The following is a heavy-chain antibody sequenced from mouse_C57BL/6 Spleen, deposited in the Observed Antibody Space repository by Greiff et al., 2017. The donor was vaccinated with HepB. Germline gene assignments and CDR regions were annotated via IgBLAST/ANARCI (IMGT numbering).Heavy chain of an antibody. CDR2: ISSGSSTI. CDR3: ARRHYYGSSYWYFDV. V-gene: IGHV5-17*01. D-gene: IGHD1-1*01. J-gene: IGHJ1*03. CDR1: GFTFSDYG. Sequence: EVQLQQSGGGLVKPGGSLKLSCAASGFTFSDYGMHWVRQAPEKGLEWVAYISSGSSTIYYADTVKGRFTISRDNAKNTLFLQMTSLRSEDTAMYYCARRHYYGSSYWYFDVWGTGTTVIVSS.